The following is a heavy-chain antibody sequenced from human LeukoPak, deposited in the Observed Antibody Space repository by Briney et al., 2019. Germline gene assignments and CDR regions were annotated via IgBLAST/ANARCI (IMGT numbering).Heavy chain of an antibody. Sequence: AGGSLRLSCAASGFTVSSNYMSWVRQAPGKGLEWVSVIYSGGSTYYADSVKGRFTISRDNSKNMLYLQMNSLRAEDTAVYYCARGGEGFWSGYYFDYWGQGTLVTVSS. D-gene: IGHD3-3*01. J-gene: IGHJ4*02. V-gene: IGHV3-53*01. CDR3: ARGGEGFWSGYYFDY. CDR1: GFTVSSNY. CDR2: IYSGGST.